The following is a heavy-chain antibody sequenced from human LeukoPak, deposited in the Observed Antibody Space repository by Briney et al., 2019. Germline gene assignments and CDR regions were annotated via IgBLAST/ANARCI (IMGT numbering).Heavy chain of an antibody. V-gene: IGHV1-2*02. CDR3: ARDYPHYYDSSGYYPGYFDY. CDR1: GYTFTGYY. D-gene: IGHD3-22*01. Sequence: ASVKVSCKASGYTFTGYYMHWVRQAPGQGLEWMGWINPNSGGTNYAQKFQGRVTMTRDTSISTAYMGLSRLRSDDTAVYYCARDYPHYYDSSGYYPGYFDYWGQGTLVTVSS. CDR2: INPNSGGT. J-gene: IGHJ4*02.